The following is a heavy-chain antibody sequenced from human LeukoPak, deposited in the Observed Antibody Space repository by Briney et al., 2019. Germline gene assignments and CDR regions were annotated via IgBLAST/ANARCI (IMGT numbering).Heavy chain of an antibody. J-gene: IGHJ6*02. CDR3: TTEYYDFWSGYPDYYYGMDV. V-gene: IGHV3-15*01. Sequence: PGGSLRLSCAASGFTFSNAWMSWVRQAPGKGLEWVGRIKSKTDGGTTDYAAPVKGRFTISRGDSKNTLYLQMNSLKTEDTAVYYCTTEYYDFWSGYPDYYYGMDVWGQGTTVTVSS. D-gene: IGHD3-3*01. CDR1: GFTFSNAW. CDR2: IKSKTDGGTT.